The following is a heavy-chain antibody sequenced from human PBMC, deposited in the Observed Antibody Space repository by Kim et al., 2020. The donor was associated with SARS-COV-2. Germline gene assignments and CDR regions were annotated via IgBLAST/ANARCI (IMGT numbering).Heavy chain of an antibody. Sequence: IKGRVTISGDTSKNRFSLKLNSVHAADTAVYYCARAVGYYGSGSSYFDYWGQGTLVTVSS. V-gene: IGHV4-59*01. J-gene: IGHJ4*02. D-gene: IGHD3-10*01. CDR3: ARAVGYYGSGSSYFDY.